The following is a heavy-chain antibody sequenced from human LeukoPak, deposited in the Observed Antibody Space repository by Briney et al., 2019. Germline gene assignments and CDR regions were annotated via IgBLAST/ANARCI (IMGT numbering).Heavy chain of an antibody. J-gene: IGHJ4*02. CDR3: AREVGFYDSSGYLDY. V-gene: IGHV3-7*01. CDR1: GFTFSRYW. CDR2: IKQDGSEK. D-gene: IGHD3-22*01. Sequence: GGSLRLSCAASGFTFSRYWMSWVRQAPGKGLEWVANIKQDGSEKYYVDSVKGRFTISRDNAKNSLYLQMNSLRAEDTAVYYCAREVGFYDSSGYLDYWGQGTLVTVSS.